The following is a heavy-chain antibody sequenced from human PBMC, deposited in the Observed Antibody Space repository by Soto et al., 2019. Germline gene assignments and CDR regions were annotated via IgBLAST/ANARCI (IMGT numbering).Heavy chain of an antibody. CDR2: ISGSGGST. V-gene: IGHV3-23*01. Sequence: EVQLLESGGGLVQPGGSLRLSCAASGFTFSSYAMSWVRQAPGKGLEWVSAISGSGGSTYYADSVKGRFTISRDNSKNRLYLQMNSRRAEDTAVYYCAKGGWGSWTGGYWGQGTLVTVSS. CDR1: GFTFSSYA. CDR3: AKGGWGSWTGGY. D-gene: IGHD6-13*01. J-gene: IGHJ4*02.